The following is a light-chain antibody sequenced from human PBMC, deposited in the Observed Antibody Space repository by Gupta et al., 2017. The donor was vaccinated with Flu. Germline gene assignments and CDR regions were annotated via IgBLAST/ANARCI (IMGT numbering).Light chain of an antibody. CDR1: SSNIGSNT. J-gene: IGLJ2*01. CDR3: AAWDDSLNGVV. CDR2: SNN. V-gene: IGLV1-44*01. Sequence: QSVLTQPPLASGTPGQRVTISCSGSSSNIGSNTVNWYQQLPGTAPKLLIYSNNQRPSGVPDRFPGSKSGTSASLAISGLQSEDEADYYCAAWDDSLNGVVFGGGTKLTVL.